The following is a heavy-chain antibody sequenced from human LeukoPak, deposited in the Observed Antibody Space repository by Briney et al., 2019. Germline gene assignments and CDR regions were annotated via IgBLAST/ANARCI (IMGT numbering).Heavy chain of an antibody. CDR2: ISSASGSI. D-gene: IGHD3-3*01. CDR1: GFTFSSYS. J-gene: IGHJ6*03. V-gene: IGHV3-48*04. Sequence: GGSLRLSCAASGFTFSSYSINWVRQAPGKGLEWVSYISSASGSIYYADSVKGRFTISRENVKNSLYLQMNNLRVEDTAIYYCARAPADVWSGPPLNYFYMDVWGKGTTVTVSS. CDR3: ARAPADVWSGPPLNYFYMDV.